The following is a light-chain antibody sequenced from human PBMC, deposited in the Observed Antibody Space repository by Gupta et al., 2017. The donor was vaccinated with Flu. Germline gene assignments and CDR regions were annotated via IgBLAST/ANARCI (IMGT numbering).Light chain of an antibody. J-gene: IGKJ5*01. CDR2: GAS. CDR3: QQYNNWPPL. CDR1: PSVSSN. Sequence: EIVMTQSPAPLSVSPGERATLSCRASPSVSSNLAWYQQKPGQAPRLLIYGASTRATGIPARFSGSGSGTEFTLTISSLQSEDFAVYYCQQYNNWPPLFGQGTRLEIK. V-gene: IGKV3-15*01.